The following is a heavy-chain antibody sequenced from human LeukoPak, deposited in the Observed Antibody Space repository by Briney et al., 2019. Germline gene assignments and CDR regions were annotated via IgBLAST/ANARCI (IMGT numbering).Heavy chain of an antibody. CDR1: GFTFRSYA. CDR2: ISYDGSNK. Sequence: GGSLRLSCAASGFTFRSYAMHWVRQAPGKGLEWVAVISYDGSNKYYIDSVKGRFTISRDNSKNTLYLQMNSLRAEDTALYYCARGSHRWATTNGNFDYWGQGTLVTVSS. CDR3: ARGSHRWATTNGNFDY. D-gene: IGHD1-1*01. V-gene: IGHV3-30*04. J-gene: IGHJ4*02.